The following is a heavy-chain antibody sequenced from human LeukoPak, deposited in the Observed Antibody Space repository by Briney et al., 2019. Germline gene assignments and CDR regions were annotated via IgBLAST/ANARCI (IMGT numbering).Heavy chain of an antibody. CDR1: GFTFSSYS. Sequence: GGSLRLSCAASGFTFSSYSMNWVRQAPGKGLEWVSSISSSSSYIYYADSVRGRFTISRDNAKNSLYLQMNSLRAEDTAVYYCARDMIGRGPRGDYYGMDVWGQGTTVTVSS. D-gene: IGHD3-22*01. CDR3: ARDMIGRGPRGDYYGMDV. CDR2: ISSSSSYI. V-gene: IGHV3-21*01. J-gene: IGHJ6*02.